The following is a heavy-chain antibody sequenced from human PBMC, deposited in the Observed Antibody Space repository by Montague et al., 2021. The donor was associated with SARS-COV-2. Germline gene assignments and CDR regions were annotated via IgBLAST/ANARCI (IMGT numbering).Heavy chain of an antibody. J-gene: IGHJ5*02. CDR1: GFTFSSYA. D-gene: IGHD3-3*01. CDR3: ANLGVIEEVTIFGVVTTHNWFDP. Sequence: SLRLSCAASGFTFSSYAMSWVRQAPGKGLEWVSAISGSGGSTYYADSVKGRFTISRDNSKNTLYLQMNSLRAEDTAVYYCANLGVIEEVTIFGVVTTHNWFDPWGQGTLVTVSS. CDR2: ISGSGGST. V-gene: IGHV3-23*01.